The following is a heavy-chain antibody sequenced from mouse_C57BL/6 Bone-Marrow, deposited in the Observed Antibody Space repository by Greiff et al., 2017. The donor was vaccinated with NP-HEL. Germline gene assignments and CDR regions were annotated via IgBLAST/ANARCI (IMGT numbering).Heavy chain of an antibody. V-gene: IGHV5-4*03. J-gene: IGHJ3*01. Sequence: EVKLVESGGGLVKPGGSLKLSCAASGFTFSSYAMSWVRQTPEKRLEWVATISDGGSYTYYPDNVKGRFTISRDNAKNNLYLQMSHLKSEDTAMYYCARGYYYGSSWFAYWGQGTLVTVSA. CDR2: ISDGGSYT. D-gene: IGHD1-1*01. CDR1: GFTFSSYA. CDR3: ARGYYYGSSWFAY.